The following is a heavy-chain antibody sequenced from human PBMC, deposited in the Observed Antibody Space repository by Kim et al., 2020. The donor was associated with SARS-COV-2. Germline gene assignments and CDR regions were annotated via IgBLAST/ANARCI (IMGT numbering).Heavy chain of an antibody. CDR3: AGYDFWRYYGMDV. CDR2: IYYSGST. V-gene: IGHV4-59*01. D-gene: IGHD3-3*01. Sequence: TLSLTCTVSGGSISSYYWSWIRQPPGKGLEWIGYIYYSGSTNYNPSLKSRVTISVDTSKNQFSLKLSSVTAADTAVYYCAGYDFWRYYGMDVWGQGTTVTVSS. J-gene: IGHJ6*02. CDR1: GGSISSYY.